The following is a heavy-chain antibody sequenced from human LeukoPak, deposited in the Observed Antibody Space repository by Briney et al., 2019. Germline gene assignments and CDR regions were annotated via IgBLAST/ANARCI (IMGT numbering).Heavy chain of an antibody. D-gene: IGHD2-2*02. CDR3: ARGGCSSTSCYNGLAIMYYYYGMDV. CDR1: GGSFSGYY. V-gene: IGHV4-34*01. Sequence: SETLSLTCAVYGGSFSGYYWSWIRQPPGKGLEWIGEINHSGSTNYNPSLKSRVTISVDTSKNQFSLKLSSVTAADTAVYYCARGGCSSTSCYNGLAIMYYYYGMDVWGQGTTVTVSS. CDR2: INHSGST. J-gene: IGHJ6*02.